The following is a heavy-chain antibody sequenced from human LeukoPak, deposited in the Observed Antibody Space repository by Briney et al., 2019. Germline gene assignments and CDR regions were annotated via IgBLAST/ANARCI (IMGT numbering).Heavy chain of an antibody. CDR3: TRHYDSSGYPSLNYFDY. J-gene: IGHJ4*02. CDR1: GGTFSTYA. D-gene: IGHD3-22*01. Sequence: GASVKVSCKASGGTFSTYAISWVRQAPGQGLEWMGRVIPMFGTADYAQKFQGRVTITADKSTSTAYMELSSLRSEDTAVYYCTRHYDSSGYPSLNYFDYWGQGTLVTVSS. CDR2: VIPMFGTA. V-gene: IGHV1-69*06.